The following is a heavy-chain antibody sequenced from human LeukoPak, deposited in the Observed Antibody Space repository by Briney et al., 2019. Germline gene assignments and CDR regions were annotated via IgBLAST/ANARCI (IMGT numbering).Heavy chain of an antibody. V-gene: IGHV3-7*01. CDR2: IKQDGSEK. Sequence: GGSLRLSCAASGFTFSNYWMTWVRQAPGKGLEWVANIKQDGSEKYYVTSVKGRFAISRNNAKNSLYLQINSLRAEDTAVYYCARDIGRVVADMKPKDYYYHYYYMDVWGKGTTVTVSS. CDR3: ARDIGRVVADMKPKDYYYHYYYMDV. J-gene: IGHJ6*03. D-gene: IGHD6-19*01. CDR1: GFTFSNYW.